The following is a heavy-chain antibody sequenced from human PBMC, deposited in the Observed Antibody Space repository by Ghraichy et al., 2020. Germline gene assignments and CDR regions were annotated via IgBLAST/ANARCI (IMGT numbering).Heavy chain of an antibody. V-gene: IGHV4-34*01. Sequence: SETLSLTCAVYGGSFSGYYWSWIRQPPGKGLEWIGEIYHSGSTNYNPSLKSRVTISVDTSKNQFSLKLSSVTAADTAVYYCARGGFGVTMVRGVYYWGQGTLVTVSS. J-gene: IGHJ4*02. D-gene: IGHD3-10*01. CDR2: IYHSGST. CDR3: ARGGFGVTMVRGVYY. CDR1: GGSFSGYY.